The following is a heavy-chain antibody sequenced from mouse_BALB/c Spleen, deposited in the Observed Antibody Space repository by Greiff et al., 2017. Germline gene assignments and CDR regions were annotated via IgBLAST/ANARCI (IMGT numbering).Heavy chain of an antibody. J-gene: IGHJ4*01. D-gene: IGHD2-3*01. CDR2: IWSGGST. CDR1: GFSLTSYG. Sequence: VMLVESGPGLVQPSQSLSITCTVSGFSLTSYGVHWDRQSPGKGLEWLGVIWSGGSTDYNAAFISRLSISKDNSKSQVFFKMNSLQANDTAIYYCARGGDGYYVGAMDYWGQGTSVTVSS. V-gene: IGHV2-2*02. CDR3: ARGGDGYYVGAMDY.